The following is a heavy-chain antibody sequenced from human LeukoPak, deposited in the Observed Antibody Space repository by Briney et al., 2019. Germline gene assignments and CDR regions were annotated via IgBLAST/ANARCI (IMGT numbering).Heavy chain of an antibody. J-gene: IGHJ4*02. CDR3: ARDRTFDY. CDR1: GDSVRSFH. Sequence: SETLSLTCTVSGDSVRSFHWSWIRQPPGKGLEWIGHMYYSGSTNYNPSLKSRVSMSVDTSKNQFSLKLSSVTAADTAVYYCARDRTFDYWGQGTLVTVSS. CDR2: MYYSGST. D-gene: IGHD1/OR15-1a*01. V-gene: IGHV4-59*02.